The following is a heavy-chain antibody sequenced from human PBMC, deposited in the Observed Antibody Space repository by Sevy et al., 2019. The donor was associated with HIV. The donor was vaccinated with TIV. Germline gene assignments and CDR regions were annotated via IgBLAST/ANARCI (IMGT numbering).Heavy chain of an antibody. Sequence: EGSLRLSCAASGFSFSTYWMTWVRQAPGKALEWVATMHQDGTERDYVDSVKGRFTISRDNTKTSLFLQMNSLSGEDTGVYYCVREGLGGFSYSLDCWGQGTLVTVSS. V-gene: IGHV3-7*01. CDR2: MHQDGTER. J-gene: IGHJ4*02. CDR3: VREGLGGFSYSLDC. D-gene: IGHD3-16*01. CDR1: GFSFSTYW.